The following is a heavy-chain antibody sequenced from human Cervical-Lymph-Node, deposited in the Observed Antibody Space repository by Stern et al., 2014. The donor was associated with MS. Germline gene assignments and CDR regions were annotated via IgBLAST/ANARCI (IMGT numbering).Heavy chain of an antibody. V-gene: IGHV3-33*01. D-gene: IGHD3-10*01. CDR2: IWYDGSNK. Sequence: VQLVESGGGVVQPGRSLRLSCAASGFTFSSYGMHWVRQAPGKGLEWVAVIWYDGSNKYYADSVKGRFTISRDNSKNTLYLQMNSLRAEDTAVYYCARGDTMVRGVTFDYWGQGTLVTVSS. CDR1: GFTFSSYG. J-gene: IGHJ4*02. CDR3: ARGDTMVRGVTFDY.